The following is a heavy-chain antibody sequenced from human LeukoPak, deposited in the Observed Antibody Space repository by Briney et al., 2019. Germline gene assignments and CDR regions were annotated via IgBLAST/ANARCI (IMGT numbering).Heavy chain of an antibody. Sequence: ASVKVSCKASGYTFTSYAMHWVRQAPGQRLEWMGWINAGNGNTKYSQKFQGRVTITRDTSASTAYMELSSLRSEDTAVYYCARVGCSSTSCGNWFDPWGQGTLVIVSS. CDR3: ARVGCSSTSCGNWFDP. D-gene: IGHD2-2*01. CDR1: GYTFTSYA. V-gene: IGHV1-3*01. CDR2: INAGNGNT. J-gene: IGHJ5*02.